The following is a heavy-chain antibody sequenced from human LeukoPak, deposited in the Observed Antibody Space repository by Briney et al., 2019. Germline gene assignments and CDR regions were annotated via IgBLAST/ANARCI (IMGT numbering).Heavy chain of an antibody. CDR2: IYYSGST. J-gene: IGHJ5*02. D-gene: IGHD3-16*01. CDR3: ARALLRPWFDP. CDR1: GGSISSYY. Sequence: WETLSLTCTVSGGSISSYYWSWIRQPPGKGLEWIGYIYYSGSTNYNPSLKSRVTISVDTSKNQFSLKLSSVTAADTAVYYCARALLRPWFDPWGQGTLVTVSS. V-gene: IGHV4-59*01.